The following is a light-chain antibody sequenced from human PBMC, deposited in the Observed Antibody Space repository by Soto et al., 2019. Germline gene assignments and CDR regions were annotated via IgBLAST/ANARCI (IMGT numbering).Light chain of an antibody. CDR1: SSDVGGSNY. CDR3: SSFAGITNTLV. Sequence: QSALTQPPSASGSPGQSVAISCTGTSSDVGGSNYVSWYQRHPGKAPKLMIFEVNKRPSGVPNRFSGSKSGNTASLTVSGLQADDEADYYCSSFAGITNTLVFGGGTKVTVL. J-gene: IGLJ2*01. CDR2: EVN. V-gene: IGLV2-8*01.